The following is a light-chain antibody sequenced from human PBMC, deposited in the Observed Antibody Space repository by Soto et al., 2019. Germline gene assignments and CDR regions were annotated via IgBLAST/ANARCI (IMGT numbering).Light chain of an antibody. J-gene: IGLJ1*01. CDR1: SSDVGGYNY. CDR2: DVS. V-gene: IGLV2-14*01. Sequence: QSVRNQPASVSGSPGQSITISFTGTSSDVGGYNYVSWYQQPPGKAPKLMIYDVSNRPSGVSDRFSVSKSGNTASLTISNLQAEDEADYYCSSYTSSGTYVFGTGTKVTVL. CDR3: SSYTSSGTYV.